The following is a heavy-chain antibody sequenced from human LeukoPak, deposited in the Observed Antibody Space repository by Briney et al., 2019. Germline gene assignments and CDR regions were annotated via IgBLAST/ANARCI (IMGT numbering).Heavy chain of an antibody. D-gene: IGHD6-13*01. CDR3: ARENIAYSSSWPFDY. V-gene: IGHV4-59*12. Sequence: SETLSLTCTVSGDSISSYYWSWIRQPPGKGLEWIGYIYYSGSTNYNPSLKSRVTISVDTSKNQFSLQLNSVTPEDTAVYYCARENIAYSSSWPFDYWGQGTLVTVSS. CDR2: IYYSGST. J-gene: IGHJ4*02. CDR1: GDSISSYY.